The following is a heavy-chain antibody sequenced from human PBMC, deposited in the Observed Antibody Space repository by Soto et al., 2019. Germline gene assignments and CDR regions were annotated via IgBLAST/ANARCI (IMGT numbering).Heavy chain of an antibody. CDR3: AKDRLAGGFDY. Sequence: VGSMRLSCEASEFTFSTYAMTWVRQAPGKGLEWVSSITNSGGTTYYTDSVKGRFTISRDNSRNTVYLQMNSLRADDTAVYYCAKDRLAGGFDYWGQGTLVTVSS. J-gene: IGHJ4*02. D-gene: IGHD3-16*01. CDR1: EFTFSTYA. CDR2: ITNSGGTT. V-gene: IGHV3-23*01.